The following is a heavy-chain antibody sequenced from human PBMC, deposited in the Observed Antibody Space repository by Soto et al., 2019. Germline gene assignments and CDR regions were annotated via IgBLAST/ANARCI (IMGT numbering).Heavy chain of an antibody. CDR2: TYSGGNT. CDR3: ARAKRGGFDC. Sequence: EVQLVESGGGLIRPGGTLRLSCAASGFTVNGNYVSWVHQAPGKGLELVSFTYSGGNTDYADSVKGRFTTSTDTSKNTLYLQMNSLTAEDTAVYYCARAKRGGFDCWGQGTLVTVSS. CDR1: GFTVNGNY. J-gene: IGHJ4*02. V-gene: IGHV3-53*01. D-gene: IGHD3-16*01.